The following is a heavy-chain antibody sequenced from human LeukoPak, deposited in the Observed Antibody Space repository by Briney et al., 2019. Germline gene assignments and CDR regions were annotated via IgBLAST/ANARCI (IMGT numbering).Heavy chain of an antibody. CDR3: ARGYRYGYDY. CDR2: ISSSGDRI. D-gene: IGHD5-18*01. CDR1: GFTFSNYE. V-gene: IGHV3-48*03. Sequence: PGGSLRLSCAASGFTFSNYEINWVRQAPGKGLEWISYISSSGDRIYYADSVKGRFTISRDNAKNSLYTQMNSLRAEDTGVYYCARGYRYGYDYWGQGTLVTVSS. J-gene: IGHJ4*02.